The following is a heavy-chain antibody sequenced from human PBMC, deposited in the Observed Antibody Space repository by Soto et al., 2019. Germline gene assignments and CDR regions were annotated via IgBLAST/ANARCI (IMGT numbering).Heavy chain of an antibody. CDR1: GFSVSDYV. CDR3: GADVSCECSIPHPLRY. CDR2: ITGGGGGT. J-gene: IGHJ4*02. V-gene: IGHV3-23*01. D-gene: IGHD3-10*02. Sequence: EVQVLESGGGLVQPGGSLRLSCTASGFSVSDYVMTWVRQAPGKGLDWVSTITGGGGGTHYADSVKGRFTISRDNSKNTQNLILSALRGYYSALDYCGADVSCECSIPHPLRYWGQGNPVTVSS.